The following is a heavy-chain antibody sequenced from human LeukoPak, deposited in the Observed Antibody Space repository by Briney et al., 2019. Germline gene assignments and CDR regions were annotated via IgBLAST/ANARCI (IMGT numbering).Heavy chain of an antibody. CDR1: GGSFSGYY. D-gene: IGHD3-22*01. CDR3: ARDLYYYDSSGYYFGFDP. Sequence: SETLSLTCAVYGGSFSGYYWSWLRQPPGKGLEWIGEINHSGGTNYNPSLKSRVTISVDTSKNQFSLKLSSVTAADTAVYYCARDLYYYDSSGYYFGFDPWGQGTLVTVSS. CDR2: INHSGGT. J-gene: IGHJ5*02. V-gene: IGHV4-34*01.